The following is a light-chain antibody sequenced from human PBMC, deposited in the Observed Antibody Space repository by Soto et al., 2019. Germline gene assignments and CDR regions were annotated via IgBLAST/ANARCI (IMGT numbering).Light chain of an antibody. V-gene: IGKV3-20*01. CDR1: QSVSSSY. CDR2: GAS. Sequence: EIVLTQSPGTLSLSPGERATLSCRASQSVSSSYLAWYQQKPGQAPRLLIYGASSRATGIPDRFSGSGSGTDFTLTISRLEPEDCAVYYCQQYGSSMYTVGQGTKLEIK. CDR3: QQYGSSMYT. J-gene: IGKJ2*01.